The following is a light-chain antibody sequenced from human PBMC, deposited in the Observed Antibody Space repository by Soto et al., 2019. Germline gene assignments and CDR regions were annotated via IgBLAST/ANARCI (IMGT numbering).Light chain of an antibody. CDR1: SSNIGAGYD. J-gene: IGLJ2*01. CDR3: QSYDSSLSGVV. V-gene: IGLV1-40*01. Sequence: SVLTQPPSVSGAPGQRVTISCTGSSSNIGAGYDVHWAQQLPGTAPKLLIYGNSNRPSGVPDRFSGSKSGTSASLAITGLQAEDEADSYCQSYDSSLSGVVFGGGTKLTVL. CDR2: GNS.